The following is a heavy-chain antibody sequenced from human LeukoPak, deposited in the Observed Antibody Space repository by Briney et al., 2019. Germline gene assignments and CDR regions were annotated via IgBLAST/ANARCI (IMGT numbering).Heavy chain of an antibody. D-gene: IGHD5-18*01. Sequence: AGGSLRLSCAASGFSFDDYAMHWVRQAPGKGPEWVSGISWNSGDRDYVGSVKGRFTISRDNAKNSLYLQMNSLRPEDTALYYCAKLVDTATPFDYWGQGTLVTVSS. CDR2: ISWNSGDR. J-gene: IGHJ4*02. CDR1: GFSFDDYA. CDR3: AKLVDTATPFDY. V-gene: IGHV3-9*01.